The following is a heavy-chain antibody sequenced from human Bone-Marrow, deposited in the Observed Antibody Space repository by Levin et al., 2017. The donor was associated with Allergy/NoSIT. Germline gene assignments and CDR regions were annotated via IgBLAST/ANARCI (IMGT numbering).Heavy chain of an antibody. CDR2: ISWTSNTL. Sequence: GESLKISCVDSGVTFITHSMNWVRQAPGKGLEWIAYISWTSNTLYYADSLKGRVTISRDNSKNSLYLQINSLRVDDTAIYYCARDNPRNYFDYWGQGTQLTVSS. V-gene: IGHV3-48*04. CDR1: GVTFITHS. CDR3: ARDNPRNYFDY. J-gene: IGHJ4*02.